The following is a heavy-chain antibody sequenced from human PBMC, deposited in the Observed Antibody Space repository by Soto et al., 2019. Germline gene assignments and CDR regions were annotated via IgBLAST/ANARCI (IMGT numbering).Heavy chain of an antibody. CDR2: ISAYNGNT. D-gene: IGHD1-26*01. J-gene: IGHJ4*02. Sequence: QVQLVQSGAEVKKPGASVKVSCKASGYTFTSYGIIWVRQAPGQGLEWMGWISAYNGNTHYAQKLQGRVTLTTDTSTITAYMELRSLRSADTAVYYFARERGSYALDYWGQGTLVTVSS. CDR3: ARERGSYALDY. V-gene: IGHV1-18*01. CDR1: GYTFTSYG.